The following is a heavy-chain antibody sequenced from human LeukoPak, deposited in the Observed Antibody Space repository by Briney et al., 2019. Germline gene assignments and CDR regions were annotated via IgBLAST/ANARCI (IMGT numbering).Heavy chain of an antibody. CDR1: GGSISSSSYY. Sequence: SETLSLTCTVSGGSISSSSYYWGWIRQPPGKGLEWIGGIYYSGSTYYNPSLKSRVTISVDTSKNQFSLKLSSVTAADTAVYYCARILTGFFDYWGQGTLVTVSS. CDR2: IYYSGST. CDR3: ARILTGFFDY. D-gene: IGHD3-9*01. J-gene: IGHJ4*02. V-gene: IGHV4-39*07.